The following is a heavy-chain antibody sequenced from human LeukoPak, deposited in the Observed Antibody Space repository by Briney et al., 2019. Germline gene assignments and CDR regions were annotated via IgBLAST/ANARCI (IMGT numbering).Heavy chain of an antibody. V-gene: IGHV3-21*01. D-gene: IGHD3-10*01. J-gene: IGHJ4*02. CDR1: GFTFSSYS. CDR3: ARENLWFGESSLDY. CDR2: ISSSSSYI. Sequence: GGSLRLSCAASGFTFSSYSMNWVRQAPGKGLEWVSSISSSSSYIYYADSVKGRFTIPRGNAKNSLYLQMNSLRAEDTAVYYCARENLWFGESSLDYWGQGTLVTVSS.